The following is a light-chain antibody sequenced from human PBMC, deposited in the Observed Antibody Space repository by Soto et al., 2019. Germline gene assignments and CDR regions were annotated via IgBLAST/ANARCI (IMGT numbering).Light chain of an antibody. Sequence: DIQMTQSPSSLSASVGDRVTITCRASQSISSYLNWYQQKPGQAPKILIYAVSNLQSGVPSRFSGSGSGTDFNLTISSLQPEDCATYSCQQSYSAPRTFGQGTKVEI. J-gene: IGKJ1*01. CDR1: QSISSY. CDR2: AVS. V-gene: IGKV1-39*01. CDR3: QQSYSAPRT.